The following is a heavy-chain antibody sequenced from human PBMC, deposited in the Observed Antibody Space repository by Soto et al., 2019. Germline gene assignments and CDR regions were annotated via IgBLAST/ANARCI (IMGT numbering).Heavy chain of an antibody. Sequence: QLQLPESGSGLVKPSQTLSLTCAVCGGSISSGGYSWSWIRQPPGKGLEWIGYIYHSGSTYYNPALKSRVAISVARSKNQFSLQLRSVTAAATAVYYWARVPSPWGQGTLVTVSS. CDR3: ARVPSP. CDR1: GGSISSGGYS. V-gene: IGHV4-30-2*01. J-gene: IGHJ5*02. CDR2: IYHSGST.